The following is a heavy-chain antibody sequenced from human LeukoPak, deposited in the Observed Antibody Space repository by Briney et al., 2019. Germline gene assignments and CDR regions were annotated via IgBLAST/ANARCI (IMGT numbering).Heavy chain of an antibody. D-gene: IGHD6-19*01. J-gene: IGHJ6*04. Sequence: SETLSLTCTVSGGSISSYYWSWIRQPPGKGLEWIGYIYYSGSTNYNPSLESRVTISVDTSKNQFSLKLSSVTAADTAVYYCARDAIAVAGTYYYYYGMDVWGKGTTVTVSS. V-gene: IGHV4-59*01. CDR1: GGSISSYY. CDR3: ARDAIAVAGTYYYYYGMDV. CDR2: IYYSGST.